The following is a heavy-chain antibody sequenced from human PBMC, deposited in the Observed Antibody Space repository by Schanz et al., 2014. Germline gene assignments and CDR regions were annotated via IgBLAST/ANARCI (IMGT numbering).Heavy chain of an antibody. Sequence: EVQLVESGGGLVQPGGSLRLSCAASGFNFRSYPMSWVRQAPGKGLEWVSAISASGGSTYYADSVKGRFTISRDNSKNTLYVQLNSLRAEDTAVYYCAKDIAPLAARPGYGMDVWGQGTTVTVSS. D-gene: IGHD6-13*01. J-gene: IGHJ6*02. CDR2: ISASGGST. CDR3: AKDIAPLAARPGYGMDV. CDR1: GFNFRSYP. V-gene: IGHV3-23*04.